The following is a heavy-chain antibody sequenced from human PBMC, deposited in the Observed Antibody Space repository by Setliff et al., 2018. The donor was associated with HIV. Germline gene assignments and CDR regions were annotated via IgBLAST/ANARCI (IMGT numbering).Heavy chain of an antibody. Sequence: SETLSLTCTVSGASISNYYWSWSRQPPGKGLEWLGYVYYSGSTSYNPSLKSRLTISVDTSKNHFSLRLSSVTAADTAVYYCARADYDTGTYYFDFWGHGTLVTVSS. CDR1: GASISNYY. CDR2: VYYSGST. V-gene: IGHV4-59*01. D-gene: IGHD3-22*01. J-gene: IGHJ4*01. CDR3: ARADYDTGTYYFDF.